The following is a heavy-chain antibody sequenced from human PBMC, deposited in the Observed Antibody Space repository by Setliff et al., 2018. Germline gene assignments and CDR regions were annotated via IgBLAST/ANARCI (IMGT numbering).Heavy chain of an antibody. CDR3: VKWDSKYVSGSHYMDV. CDR1: GFTFSASP. D-gene: IGHD3-16*01. V-gene: IGHV3-30*02. Sequence: GGSLRLSCAASGFTFSASPMSWVRQAPGKGLEWVAFIRFDGTNKYYADSVKGRFTISRDNSKNTLYLQVNTLRPEDTAVYYCVKWDSKYVSGSHYMDVWGKGTTVTVSS. J-gene: IGHJ6*03. CDR2: IRFDGTNK.